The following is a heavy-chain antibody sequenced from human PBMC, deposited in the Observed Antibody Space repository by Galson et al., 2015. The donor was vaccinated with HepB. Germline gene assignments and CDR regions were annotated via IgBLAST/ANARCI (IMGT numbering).Heavy chain of an antibody. CDR3: TRDRNWERAGTFDI. V-gene: IGHV1-18*01. J-gene: IGHJ3*02. CDR1: GYILTSYG. D-gene: IGHD1-1*01. CDR2: ISAYSGNA. Sequence: SVKVSCKASGYILTSYGISWVRQAPGQGPEWMGWISAYSGNAKYEQRLQGRVTMTTNTSTSTAYMELRSLRSDDTAIYYCTRDRNWERAGTFDIWGQGTMVTVSS.